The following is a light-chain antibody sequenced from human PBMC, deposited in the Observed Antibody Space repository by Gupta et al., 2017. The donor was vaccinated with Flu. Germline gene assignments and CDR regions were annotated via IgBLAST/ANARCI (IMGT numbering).Light chain of an antibody. CDR2: EDN. Sequence: TVTISCTRRSGSIATNFVQWYQQLPGTSPTTVIYEDNQRPSGVPDRFSGSIDSSSNSASLTISGLKTEDEADYYCQSYDSSNVVFGGGTKLTVL. V-gene: IGLV6-57*01. CDR3: QSYDSSNVV. CDR1: SGSIATNF. J-gene: IGLJ2*01.